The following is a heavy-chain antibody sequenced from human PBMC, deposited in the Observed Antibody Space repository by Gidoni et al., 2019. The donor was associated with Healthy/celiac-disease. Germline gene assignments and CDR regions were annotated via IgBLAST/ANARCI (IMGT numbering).Heavy chain of an antibody. CDR2: ISGSGGST. D-gene: IGHD6-19*01. J-gene: IGHJ4*02. CDR3: AKEGQYSSGWLNRHFDY. Sequence: EVQLLESGGGLVQPGGSLRLSCAASGFTFSSSAMSWVRQAPGKGLEWVSAISGSGGSTYYADSVKGRFTISRDNSKNTLYLQMNSLRAEDTAVYYCAKEGQYSSGWLNRHFDYWGQGTLVTVSS. CDR1: GFTFSSSA. V-gene: IGHV3-23*01.